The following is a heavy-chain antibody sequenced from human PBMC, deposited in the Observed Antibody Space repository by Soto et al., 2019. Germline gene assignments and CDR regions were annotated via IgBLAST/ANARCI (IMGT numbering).Heavy chain of an antibody. CDR2: VIPVFNTS. V-gene: IGHV1-69*13. CDR1: GGAFGRYS. D-gene: IGHD4-17*01. CDR3: ARGDEMTAVTIFEY. J-gene: IGHJ4*02. Sequence: VKVSCKASGGAFGRYSVSWVRQAPGQGLEWIGGVIPVFNTSNYSLKFQGRVAIFADLSTSTVFMELRSLRSEDTALYYCARGDEMTAVTIFEYWGQGTLVTVSS.